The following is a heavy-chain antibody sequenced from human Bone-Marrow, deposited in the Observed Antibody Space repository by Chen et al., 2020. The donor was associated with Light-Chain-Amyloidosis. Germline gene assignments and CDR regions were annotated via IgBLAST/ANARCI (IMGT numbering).Heavy chain of an antibody. CDR2: ISGSGGNT. D-gene: IGHD5-18*01. CDR1: GFTFSSDA. CDR3: AKDMKREGYTYNPSDY. J-gene: IGHJ4*02. Sequence: EVQLLESGGGLVQPGGSLRLSCAASGFTFSSDAMTWVRQAPGKGLEWVSGISGSGGNTYYTDSVKGRFTLSRDNSKNTLYLQMSSLRAEDTAIYYCAKDMKREGYTYNPSDYWGQETLVTVSS. V-gene: IGHV3-23*01.